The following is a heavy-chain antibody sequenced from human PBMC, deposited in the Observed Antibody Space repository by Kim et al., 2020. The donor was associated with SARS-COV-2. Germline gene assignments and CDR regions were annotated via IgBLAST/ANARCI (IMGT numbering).Heavy chain of an antibody. V-gene: IGHV3-30*02. J-gene: IGHJ4*02. D-gene: IGHD3-22*01. Sequence: AESVKGRFTISRDNSKNTLYLEMNSLRAEDTAVYYCAKGKMIVVVTPFDYWGQGTLVTVSS. CDR3: AKGKMIVVVTPFDY.